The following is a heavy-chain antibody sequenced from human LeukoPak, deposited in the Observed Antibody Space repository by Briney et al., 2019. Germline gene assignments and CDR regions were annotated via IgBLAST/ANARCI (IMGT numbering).Heavy chain of an antibody. CDR1: GGSITSHY. J-gene: IGHJ4*02. Sequence: PSETLSLTCTVSGGSITSHYWSWIRQPPGKGLEWIGYIYSSGSTIYNPSLKSRVTISVDTSKNQFSLRLSSVTAADTAVYYCARHGYNWNYVFDYWGQGTLVTVSS. V-gene: IGHV4-59*08. CDR3: ARHGYNWNYVFDY. CDR2: IYSSGST. D-gene: IGHD1-7*01.